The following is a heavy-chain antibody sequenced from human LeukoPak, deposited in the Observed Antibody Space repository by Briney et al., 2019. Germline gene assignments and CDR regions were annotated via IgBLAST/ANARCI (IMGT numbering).Heavy chain of an antibody. CDR2: ISSSGSTI. CDR3: AKDADSGSYYISYGMDV. CDR1: GFTFSDYY. V-gene: IGHV3-11*01. Sequence: GGSLRLSCAASGFTFSDYYMSWIRQAPGKGLEWVSYISSSGSTIYYADSVKGRFTISRDNAKNSLYLQMNSLRAEDTALYYCAKDADSGSYYISYGMDVWGQGTTVTVSS. J-gene: IGHJ6*02. D-gene: IGHD1-26*01.